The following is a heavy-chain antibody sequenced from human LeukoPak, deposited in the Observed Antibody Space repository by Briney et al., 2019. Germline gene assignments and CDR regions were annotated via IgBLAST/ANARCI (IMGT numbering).Heavy chain of an antibody. Sequence: SETLSLTCSVSGGSISNFYWSWIRQPPGKGLEWIGYIYYTGSTNYNPSLKSRVTISVGTSKNQFSLKLSSVTAADTAVYYCARPSRSISTAGAFDIWGQGTMVTVSS. CDR1: GGSISNFY. D-gene: IGHD3-10*01. CDR2: IYYTGST. CDR3: ARPSRSISTAGAFDI. J-gene: IGHJ3*02. V-gene: IGHV4-59*01.